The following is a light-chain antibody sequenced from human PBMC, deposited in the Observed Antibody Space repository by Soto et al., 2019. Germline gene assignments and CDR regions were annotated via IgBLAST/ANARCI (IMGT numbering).Light chain of an antibody. Sequence: DIQMTQSPSTLSASVGDRVTITCRASQIISNWLAWFQQKPGKAPKLLIYDASFLESGVPSRFSGSGSGTEFTLTISSLQPDDSATYYCQNYNQYSRTFGQGTKVEI. V-gene: IGKV1-5*01. CDR3: QNYNQYSRT. CDR2: DAS. CDR1: QIISNW. J-gene: IGKJ1*01.